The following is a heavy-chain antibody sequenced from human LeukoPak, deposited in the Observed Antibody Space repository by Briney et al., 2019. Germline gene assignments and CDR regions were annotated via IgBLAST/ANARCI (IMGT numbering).Heavy chain of an antibody. CDR2: IYHSGST. CDR3: ARDPSDQYGIDY. D-gene: IGHD1-14*01. V-gene: IGHV4-4*02. Sequence: SETLSLACAVSGGSISSSNWWSWVRQPPGKGLEWIGEIYHSGSTNYNPSLKSRVTISVDKSKNQFSLKLSSVTAADTAVYYCARDPSDQYGIDYWGQGTLVTVSS. CDR1: GGSISSSNW. J-gene: IGHJ4*02.